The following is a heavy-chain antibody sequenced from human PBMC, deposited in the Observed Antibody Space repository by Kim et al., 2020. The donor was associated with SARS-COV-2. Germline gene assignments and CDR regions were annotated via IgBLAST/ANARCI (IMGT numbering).Heavy chain of an antibody. CDR1: GFTFSSYG. CDR3: AREVSSSSSPPFVDY. V-gene: IGHV3-33*01. CDR2: IWYDGSNK. D-gene: IGHD6-6*01. Sequence: GGSLRLSCAASGFTFSSYGMHWVRQAPGKGLEWVAVIWYDGSNKYYADSVKGRFTISRDNSKNTLYLQMNSLRAEDTAVYYCAREVSSSSSPPFVDYWGQGTLLTVSS. J-gene: IGHJ4*02.